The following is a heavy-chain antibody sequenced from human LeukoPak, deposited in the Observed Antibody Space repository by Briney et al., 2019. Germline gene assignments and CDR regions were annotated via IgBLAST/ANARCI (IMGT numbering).Heavy chain of an antibody. V-gene: IGHV3-23*01. CDR1: GLTFSSYA. Sequence: GGSLRLSCAASGLTFSSYAMSWVRQAPGKGLEWVSGISGSGISTLYADSVQGRFIISRDHSNNTLYLEMNNLRAEDTAVYYCAKDRLKGIAAAGTGWFDSWGQGALVTVSS. CDR2: ISGSGIST. D-gene: IGHD6-13*01. J-gene: IGHJ5*01. CDR3: AKDRLKGIAAAGTGWFDS.